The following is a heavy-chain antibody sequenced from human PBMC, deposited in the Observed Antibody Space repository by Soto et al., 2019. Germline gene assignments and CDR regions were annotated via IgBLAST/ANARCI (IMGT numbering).Heavy chain of an antibody. V-gene: IGHV1-69*01. J-gene: IGHJ3*02. CDR3: ARDPGTAAAGMGAFDI. CDR2: IIPIFGTA. Sequence: QVQLVQSGAEVKKPGSSVKVSCKASGGTFSSYAISWVRQAPGQGLEWMGGIIPIFGTANYAQKFQGRVTITADEYTSTAYMELSSLRSEDTAVYYCARDPGTAAAGMGAFDIWGQGTMVTVSS. D-gene: IGHD6-13*01. CDR1: GGTFSSYA.